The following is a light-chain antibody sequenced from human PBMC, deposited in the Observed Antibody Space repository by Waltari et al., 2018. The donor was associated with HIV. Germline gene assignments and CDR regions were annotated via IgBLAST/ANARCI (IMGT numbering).Light chain of an antibody. Sequence: SYELTQPPSVSVSPGQTARISCSGDKSGNKYTCWYQQRPGQSPVLLIYRDSKRPSGIPERFSGSNSGNTATLTISGAQAMDEADYYCQAWDSTTAVFGTGTKVTVL. CDR1: KSGNKY. CDR2: RDS. V-gene: IGLV3-1*01. J-gene: IGLJ1*01. CDR3: QAWDSTTAV.